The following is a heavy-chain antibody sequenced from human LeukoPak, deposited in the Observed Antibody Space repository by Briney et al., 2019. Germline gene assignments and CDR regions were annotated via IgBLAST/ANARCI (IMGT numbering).Heavy chain of an antibody. CDR3: AKIPGRTKYYYDSSGYSNNYYYYGMDV. J-gene: IGHJ6*02. D-gene: IGHD3-22*01. Sequence: SETLSLTCTVSGGSISSGGYYWSWIRQPPGKGLEWIGEINHSGSTNYNPSLKSRVTISVDTSKNQFSLKLSSVTAADTAVYYCAKIPGRTKYYYDSSGYSNNYYYYGMDVWGQGTTVTVSS. CDR1: GGSISSGGYY. V-gene: IGHV4-39*07. CDR2: INHSGST.